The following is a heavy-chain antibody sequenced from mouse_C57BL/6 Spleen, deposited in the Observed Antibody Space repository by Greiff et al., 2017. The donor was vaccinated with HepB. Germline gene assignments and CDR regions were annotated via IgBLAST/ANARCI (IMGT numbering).Heavy chain of an antibody. CDR3: APYYYGSSYPFAY. D-gene: IGHD1-1*01. Sequence: VQGVESGPELVKPGASVKISCKASGYAFSSSWMNWVKQRPGKGLEWIGRIYPGDGDTNYNGKFKGKATLTADKSSSTAYMQLSSLTSEDSAVYFCAPYYYGSSYPFAYWGQGTLVTVSA. CDR1: GYAFSSSW. J-gene: IGHJ3*01. CDR2: IYPGDGDT. V-gene: IGHV1-82*01.